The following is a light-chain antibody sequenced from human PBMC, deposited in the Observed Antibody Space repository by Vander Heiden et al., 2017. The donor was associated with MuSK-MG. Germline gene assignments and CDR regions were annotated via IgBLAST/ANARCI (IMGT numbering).Light chain of an antibody. Sequence: DIQMTQSPSSLSASVGDRVTITCRASQNINNFLNWYQQKPGKAPKLLIYAASNLQSGVPSRFSGSGYGTDFTLTISSLQPEDFATYSCQQTDYSTPTFGQGTKVEIK. V-gene: IGKV1-39*01. CDR3: QQTDYSTPT. CDR1: QNINNF. CDR2: AAS. J-gene: IGKJ1*01.